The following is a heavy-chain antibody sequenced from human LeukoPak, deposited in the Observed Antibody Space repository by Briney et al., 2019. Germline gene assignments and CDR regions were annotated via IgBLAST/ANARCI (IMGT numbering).Heavy chain of an antibody. CDR1: GFTFSSYA. CDR2: ISGSGGST. J-gene: IGHJ4*02. D-gene: IGHD6-19*01. Sequence: GGSLRLSCAASGFTFSSYAMNWVRQAPGKGLEWVSAISGSGGSTYYADSVKGRFTISRDNSKNTLYLQMNSLRAEDTAVYYCAKGKDDSSGWYFFYWGQGTLVTVSS. CDR3: AKGKDDSSGWYFFY. V-gene: IGHV3-23*01.